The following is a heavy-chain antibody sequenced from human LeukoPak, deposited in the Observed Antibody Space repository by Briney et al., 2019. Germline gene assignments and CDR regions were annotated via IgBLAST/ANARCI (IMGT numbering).Heavy chain of an antibody. CDR2: ISGSGGNT. D-gene: IGHD3-16*01. Sequence: TGGSLRLSCAASGFTFSSYAMSWVRQAPGKGLEWVSGISGSGGNTFYADSVRGRFTISRDNSKNTLYLQMNSLRAEDTAVYYCVKDFVGVNPDQFDYWGQGTLVTVSS. J-gene: IGHJ4*02. CDR1: GFTFSSYA. CDR3: VKDFVGVNPDQFDY. V-gene: IGHV3-23*01.